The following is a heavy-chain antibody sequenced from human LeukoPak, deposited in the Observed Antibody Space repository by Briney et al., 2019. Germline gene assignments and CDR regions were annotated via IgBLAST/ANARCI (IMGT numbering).Heavy chain of an antibody. CDR2: IYYSGST. D-gene: IGHD2-2*01. CDR1: VGSMSRYY. V-gene: IGHV4-59*08. CDR3: ARQCSSTSCYGTPIFDY. J-gene: IGHJ4*02. Sequence: SETLSLTCTVSVGSMSRYYWSWIRQPPGKGLEWIGYIYYSGSTNYNPSLKSRVTISTSKNRFSLRLSSVTAADTAVYYRARQCSSTSCYGTPIFDYWGQGILVTVSS.